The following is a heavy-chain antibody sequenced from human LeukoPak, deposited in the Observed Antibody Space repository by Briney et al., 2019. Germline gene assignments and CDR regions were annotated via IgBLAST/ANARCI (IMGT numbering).Heavy chain of an antibody. D-gene: IGHD5-18*01. J-gene: IGHJ4*02. CDR1: GFTVISNY. CDR2: IYSDGRV. V-gene: IGHV3-53*01. Sequence: GGSPRLSCAASGFTVISNYMSWVRQAPGKGLEWVSVIYSDGRVHYADSVKGRFTISRDDSKNTLYLQMNSLRAEDTAVYYCARESGYSYGLAGFFDYRGQGTLATVSS. CDR3: ARESGYSYGLAGFFDY.